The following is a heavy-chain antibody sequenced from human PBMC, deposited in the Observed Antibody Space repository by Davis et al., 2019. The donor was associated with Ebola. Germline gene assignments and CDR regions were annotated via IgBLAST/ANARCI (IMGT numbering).Heavy chain of an antibody. CDR3: STDPYGGDPQSADY. CDR2: INSDGSFT. CDR1: GFTFSSYA. V-gene: IGHV3-74*01. J-gene: IGHJ4*02. D-gene: IGHD3-16*01. Sequence: HTGGSLRLSCAASGFTFSSYAMSWVRQAPGKGLVWVSRINSDGSFTSYADSVKGRFTISRDNAKNILHLQMNSLRVDDTAVYYCSTDPYGGDPQSADYWGQGSLVTVSP.